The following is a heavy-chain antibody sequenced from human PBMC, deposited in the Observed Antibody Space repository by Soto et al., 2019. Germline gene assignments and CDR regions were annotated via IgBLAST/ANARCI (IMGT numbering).Heavy chain of an antibody. CDR2: IKSKTDGGTT. CDR1: GFTFSNAW. CDR3: TTELGDAFDI. D-gene: IGHD7-27*01. V-gene: IGHV3-15*01. Sequence: GGSLRLSCAASGFTFSNAWMSWVRQAPGKGLEWVSRIKSKTDGGTTDYAAPVKGRFTISRDDSKNTLYLQMNSLKTEDTAVYYCTTELGDAFDIWGQGTMVTVSS. J-gene: IGHJ3*02.